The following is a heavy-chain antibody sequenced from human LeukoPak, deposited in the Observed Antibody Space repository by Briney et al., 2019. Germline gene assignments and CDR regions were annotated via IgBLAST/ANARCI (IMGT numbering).Heavy chain of an antibody. Sequence: GGSLRLSCAASGLTFSTYEMNWVRQAPGKGLEWVSYISSSGNTIYYADSVKGRFTISRDNAKNSLYLQMNSLRAEDTAVYYCARGMAGYVWGSYRYIGDYWGQGTLVTVSS. D-gene: IGHD3-16*02. CDR3: ARGMAGYVWGSYRYIGDY. J-gene: IGHJ4*02. CDR1: GLTFSTYE. V-gene: IGHV3-48*03. CDR2: ISSSGNTI.